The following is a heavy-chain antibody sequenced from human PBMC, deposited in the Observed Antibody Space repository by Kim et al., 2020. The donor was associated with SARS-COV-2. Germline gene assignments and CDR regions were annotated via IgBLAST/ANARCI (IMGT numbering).Heavy chain of an antibody. CDR3: AREVSSGWSAFDY. CDR1: GGSISSYY. Sequence: SETLSLTCTVSGGSISSYYWSWIRQPPGKGLEWIGYIYYSGSTNYNPSLKSRVTISVDTSKNQFSLKLSSVTAADTAVYYCAREVSSGWSAFDYWGQGTLVTVSS. CDR2: IYYSGST. D-gene: IGHD6-19*01. J-gene: IGHJ4*02. V-gene: IGHV4-59*01.